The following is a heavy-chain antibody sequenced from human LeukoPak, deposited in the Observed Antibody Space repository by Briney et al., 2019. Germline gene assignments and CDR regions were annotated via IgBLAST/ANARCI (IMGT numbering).Heavy chain of an antibody. V-gene: IGHV4-39*01. D-gene: IGHD3-22*01. CDR1: GGSISSSSYY. CDR2: IYYSGST. Sequence: SETLSLTCTVSGGSISSSSYYWGWIRQPPGKGLEWIGRIYYSGSTYYNPSLKSRVTISVDTSKNQFSLKLSSVTAADTAVYYCARHGYYDSSGYPRAYWYFDLWGRGTLVTVSS. J-gene: IGHJ2*01. CDR3: ARHGYYDSSGYPRAYWYFDL.